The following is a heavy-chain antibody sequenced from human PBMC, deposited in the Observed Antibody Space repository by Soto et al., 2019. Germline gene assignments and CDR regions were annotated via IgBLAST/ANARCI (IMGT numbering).Heavy chain of an antibody. D-gene: IGHD3-22*01. CDR1: GYSFTSYW. CDR2: IYPGDSDT. CDR3: ARRKYYYASSGYYPHGSYYYGMDV. V-gene: IGHV5-51*01. J-gene: IGHJ6*02. Sequence: GEALKISCKGSGYSFTSYWIGWVRQMPGKGLELVGIIYPGDSDTRYSPSLQGQVTISADKSISTAYLQWRSLKASDTAMYYCARRKYYYASSGYYPHGSYYYGMDVWGQGTTVTAS.